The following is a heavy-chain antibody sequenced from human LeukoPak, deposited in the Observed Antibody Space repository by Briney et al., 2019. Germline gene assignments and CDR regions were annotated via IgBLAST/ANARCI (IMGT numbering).Heavy chain of an antibody. D-gene: IGHD5-12*01. V-gene: IGHV4-34*01. CDR2: INHSGST. Sequence: SETLSLTCTVSGGSISSYYWSWIRPPPGKGLEWIGEINHSGSTNYNPSLKSRVTISVDTSKHQFSLKLSSVTAADTAVYYCARHYRRGSGWLRPFDYWGQGTLVTVSS. J-gene: IGHJ4*02. CDR3: ARHYRRGSGWLRPFDY. CDR1: GGSISSYY.